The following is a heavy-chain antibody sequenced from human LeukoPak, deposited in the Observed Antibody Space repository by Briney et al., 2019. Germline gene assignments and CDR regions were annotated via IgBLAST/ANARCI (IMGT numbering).Heavy chain of an antibody. CDR1: GFTFSSYS. D-gene: IGHD6-13*01. CDR3: ARAYSSSWGLYYYGMDV. V-gene: IGHV3-21*01. Sequence: GGSLRLSCAASGFTFSSYSMNWVRQAPGKGLEWVSSISSSSSYIYYADSVKGRFTISRDNAKNSLYLQMNSLRAEDTAVYYCARAYSSSWGLYYYGMDVWGQGTTVTVSS. CDR2: ISSSSSYI. J-gene: IGHJ6*02.